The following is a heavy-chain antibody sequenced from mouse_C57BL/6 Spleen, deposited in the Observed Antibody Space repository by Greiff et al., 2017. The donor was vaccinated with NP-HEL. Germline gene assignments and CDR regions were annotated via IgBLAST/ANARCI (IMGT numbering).Heavy chain of an antibody. CDR1: ATPFPTYW. CDR3: ARNYGSSYDAMDY. CDR2: INPSKGGT. V-gene: IGHV1-53*01. Sequence: QVQLQQPGTELVKPGAPVKLSCKAFATPFPTYWMPWVKRRPGQGLEWIGNINPSKGGTNYNEKFKSKATLTVDKSSSTAYMQLSSLTSEDSAVYYCARNYGSSYDAMDYWGQGTSVTVSS. D-gene: IGHD1-1*01. J-gene: IGHJ4*01.